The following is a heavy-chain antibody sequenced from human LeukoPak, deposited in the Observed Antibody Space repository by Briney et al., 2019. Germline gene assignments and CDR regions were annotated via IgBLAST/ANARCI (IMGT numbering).Heavy chain of an antibody. D-gene: IGHD2-2*01. Sequence: SENLSLTCTVSGGSISSYYWSWIRQPPGKGLEWIGYIYYSGSTNYNPSLKSRVTISVDTSKNQFSLKLSSVTAADTAVYYCARYHWIVVVPAAVLGSYWYFDLWGRGTLVTVSS. V-gene: IGHV4-59*12. CDR2: IYYSGST. J-gene: IGHJ2*01. CDR1: GGSISSYY. CDR3: ARYHWIVVVPAAVLGSYWYFDL.